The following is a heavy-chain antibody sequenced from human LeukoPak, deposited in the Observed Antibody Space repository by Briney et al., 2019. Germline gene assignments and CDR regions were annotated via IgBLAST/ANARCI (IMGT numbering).Heavy chain of an antibody. V-gene: IGHV3-30*02. CDR1: GFTFSSYG. Sequence: GGTLRLFCAASGFTFSSYGMLWVRQARGKGLEWVGVLRYDGSEKYYADPVRGRFTISRENSKITLSLQMNSLRAEDTAVYYCAKDTLELQPFDHWGQGTPGTVSS. D-gene: IGHD1-26*01. CDR2: LRYDGSEK. CDR3: AKDTLELQPFDH. J-gene: IGHJ4*02.